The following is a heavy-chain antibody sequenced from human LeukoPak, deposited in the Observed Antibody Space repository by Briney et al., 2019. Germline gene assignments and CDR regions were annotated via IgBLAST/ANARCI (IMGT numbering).Heavy chain of an antibody. D-gene: IGHD6-19*01. CDR2: IYTSGST. Sequence: SETLSLTSTVSGGSISSYYWSWIRQPAGKGLEWIGRIYTSGSTNYNPSLKSRVTMSVDTSKNQFSLKLSSVTAADAAVYYCARVGVAGTRVDPWGQGTLVTVSS. CDR3: ARVGVAGTRVDP. CDR1: GGSISSYY. J-gene: IGHJ5*02. V-gene: IGHV4-4*07.